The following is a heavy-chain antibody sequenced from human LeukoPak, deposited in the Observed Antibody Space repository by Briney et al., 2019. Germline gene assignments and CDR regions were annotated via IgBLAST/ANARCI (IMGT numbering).Heavy chain of an antibody. V-gene: IGHV4-39*01. CDR2: LYHSGST. D-gene: IGHD2-21*02. CDR3: ARHALATVTDPSFDY. J-gene: IGHJ4*02. CDR1: GGSISTPGYY. Sequence: PSETLSLTCTVSGGSISTPGYYWGWIRHPPGKGLEWIGSLYHSGSTYYKPSLKSRATISVDKSKNQCSLKLRSATAADTAVYYCARHALATVTDPSFDYWGQGTLVTVSS.